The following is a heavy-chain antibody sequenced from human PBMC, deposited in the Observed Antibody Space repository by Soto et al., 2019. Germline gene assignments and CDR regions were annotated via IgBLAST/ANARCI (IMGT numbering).Heavy chain of an antibody. CDR1: GYTFTNHG. J-gene: IGHJ6*02. V-gene: IGHV1-18*01. Sequence: ASVKVSCKTSGYTFTNHGITWVRQAPGQGLEWMGWISADNGDTNYAQKLQGRVTLTTDTSTSTAYMELRSLKSDDTAVYYCARGGSHGMDVWGQGTTVTVSS. CDR2: ISADNGDT. CDR3: ARGGSHGMDV.